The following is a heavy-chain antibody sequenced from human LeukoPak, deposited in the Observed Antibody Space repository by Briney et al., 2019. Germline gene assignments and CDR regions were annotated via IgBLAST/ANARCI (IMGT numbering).Heavy chain of an antibody. CDR2: ISASGTIT. D-gene: IGHD3-10*01. V-gene: IGHV3-48*03. CDR3: ARDGTPIHGRGGVYMDV. J-gene: IGHJ6*04. Sequence: GRSLRLSCAASGFTFSSYEMNWVRQAPGKGLEWISYISASGTITHYADSVEGRFTISRDNAKNSLYLQMNSLRAEDTAVYYCARDGTPIHGRGGVYMDVWGKGTTVTISS. CDR1: GFTFSSYE.